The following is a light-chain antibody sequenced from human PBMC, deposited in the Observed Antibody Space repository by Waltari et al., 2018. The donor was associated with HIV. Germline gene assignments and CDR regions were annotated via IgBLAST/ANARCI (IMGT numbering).Light chain of an antibody. V-gene: IGLV1-44*01. Sequence: QSVLTQPPSASGTPGQRVTISCSGSSSNIGNNPVDWYQQLPGTAPKLLLYSNNRGPSGVPDRISGSKSGTSASLAIGGLQSDDEADYYCASWEDSLHGPVFGGGTKLTVL. CDR3: ASWEDSLHGPV. CDR2: SNN. J-gene: IGLJ2*01. CDR1: SSNIGNNP.